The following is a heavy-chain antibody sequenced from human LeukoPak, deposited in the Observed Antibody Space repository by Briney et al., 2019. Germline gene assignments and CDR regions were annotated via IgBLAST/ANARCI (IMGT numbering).Heavy chain of an antibody. V-gene: IGHV3-23*01. D-gene: IGHD2-21*01. CDR3: AKDQADTNSYFTSVH. CDR2: IRASGSRT. Sequence: GGSLRLSCAASGFTFSTYAMSWARQAPGKGLEWVSAIRASGSRTYYADSVKGRFTISRDNSKNTLSLQMNGLRADDTAVYYCAKDQADTNSYFTSVHWGQGTLVTVS. CDR1: GFTFSTYA. J-gene: IGHJ4*02.